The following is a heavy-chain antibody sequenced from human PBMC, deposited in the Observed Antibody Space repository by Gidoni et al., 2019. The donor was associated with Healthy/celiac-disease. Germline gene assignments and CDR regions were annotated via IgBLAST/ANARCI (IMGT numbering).Heavy chain of an antibody. V-gene: IGHV1-69*04. J-gene: IGHJ5*02. Sequence: QVQLVQSGAEVKKPGSSVKVSCKASGGTLSSYAISWVREAPGQGLEWMGRIIPILAITNYAQKFQGRVTITADKFTSTAYMELSSRRSEDTAVYYCAATYYYGSGSSHSWLDPWGQGTLVTVSS. CDR2: IIPILAIT. D-gene: IGHD3-10*01. CDR1: GGTLSSYA. CDR3: AATYYYGSGSSHSWLDP.